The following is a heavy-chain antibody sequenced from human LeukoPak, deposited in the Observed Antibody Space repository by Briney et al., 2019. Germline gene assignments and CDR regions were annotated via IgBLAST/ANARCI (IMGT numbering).Heavy chain of an antibody. CDR1: GGSISSGGYS. D-gene: IGHD3-3*01. Sequence: SETLSLTCAVSGGSISSGGYSWSWIRQPPGTGLEWIGYIYHSGSTYYNPSLKSRVTISVDRSKNQFSLKLSSVTAADTAVYYCARRMETYDDFWSGYGPEENWFDPWGQGTLVTVSS. J-gene: IGHJ5*02. V-gene: IGHV4-30-2*01. CDR3: ARRMETYDDFWSGYGPEENWFDP. CDR2: IYHSGST.